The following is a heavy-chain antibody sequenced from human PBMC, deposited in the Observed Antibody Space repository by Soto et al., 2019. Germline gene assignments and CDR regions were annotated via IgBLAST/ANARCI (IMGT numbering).Heavy chain of an antibody. CDR3: AKRRVSAGGTLGAFDL. J-gene: IGHJ3*01. V-gene: IGHV3-30*18. CDR1: GFTFSNYG. D-gene: IGHD6-13*01. Sequence: QAQLVESGGGVVQPGRSLSLSCAASGFTFSNYGMHWVRQAPGKGLQWVAVISHDGSSKYYEDSLKGRFTISRDNSKNTVYVEMNSLRPEDTAVYFCAKRRVSAGGTLGAFDLWGQGTMVSVSS. CDR2: ISHDGSSK.